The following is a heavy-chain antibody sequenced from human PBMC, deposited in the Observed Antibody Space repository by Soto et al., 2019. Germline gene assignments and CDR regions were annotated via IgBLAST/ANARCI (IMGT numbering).Heavy chain of an antibody. D-gene: IGHD3-22*01. Sequence: WECLTISCKGAGGNFSEYWIAWVRHMPGKGLEWMGIIYPDDSDTRYSPSFQGQVTISADKSISTAYLQWSSLKASDTAMYYCTRHGRDYYDSSGLGGSGFDPWGQGTLVTVS. J-gene: IGHJ5*02. CDR2: IYPDDSDT. CDR3: TRHGRDYYDSSGLGGSGFDP. V-gene: IGHV5-51*01. CDR1: GGNFSEYW.